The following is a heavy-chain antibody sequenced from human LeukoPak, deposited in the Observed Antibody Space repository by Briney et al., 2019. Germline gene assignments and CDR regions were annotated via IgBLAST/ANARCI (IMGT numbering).Heavy chain of an antibody. CDR1: GGSISSGSYY. J-gene: IGHJ4*02. V-gene: IGHV4-61*02. CDR3: ARDKFIAMTGTFDY. D-gene: IGHD6-19*01. CDR2: IYTSGST. Sequence: SETLSLTCTASGGSISSGSYYWSWIRQPAGKGLEWIGRIYTSGSTNYNPSLKSRVTISVDTSKNQFSLKLSSVTAADTAVYYCARDKFIAMTGTFDYWGQGTLVTVSS.